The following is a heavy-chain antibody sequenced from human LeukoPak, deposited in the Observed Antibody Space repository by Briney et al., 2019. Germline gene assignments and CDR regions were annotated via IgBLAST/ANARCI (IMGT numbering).Heavy chain of an antibody. CDR2: LSYTGRT. Sequence: SETPSPTRTVSGGSPIGHYRRWVRQPPRKRLEWIGLLSYTGRTTYNLSLQSRVTISMDTSKSQFSLKLTSVTSADTAVYSCARLLDNDISGDPDTFDVWGQGTTVIVSS. V-gene: IGHV4-59*11. CDR1: GGSPIGHY. J-gene: IGHJ3*01. D-gene: IGHD3-22*01. CDR3: ARLLDNDISGDPDTFDV.